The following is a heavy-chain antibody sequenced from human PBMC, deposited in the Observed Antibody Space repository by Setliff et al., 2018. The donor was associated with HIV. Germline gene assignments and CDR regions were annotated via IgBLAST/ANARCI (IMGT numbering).Heavy chain of an antibody. CDR3: ESEKKAWSVSDSFYEY. D-gene: IGHD3-3*01. CDR1: GLTMSYNY. CDR2: GHYSGST. V-gene: IGHV4-59*01. J-gene: IGHJ4*02. Sequence: PSETLSLTCTVSGLTMSYNYWTWIRQSPGKGLEWIGYGHYSGSTRYNPSLKSRVTISVDTSKKKFSLKLTPMTATDTAVYYCESEKKAWSVSDSFYEYWGQGVPVTVSS.